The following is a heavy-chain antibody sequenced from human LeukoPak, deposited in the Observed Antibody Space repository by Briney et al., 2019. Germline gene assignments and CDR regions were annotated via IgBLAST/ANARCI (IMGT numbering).Heavy chain of an antibody. J-gene: IGHJ4*02. Sequence: GGSLRLSCAASGFTFSNYGMHWVRQAPGKGLEWVAFIRYDGSRIYYADSVKGRFTISRDNSKNTLCLQMNSLRAEDTAVYYCAKDRGSGSAIDYWGQGTLVTASS. CDR3: AKDRGSGSAIDY. CDR2: IRYDGSRI. D-gene: IGHD3-10*01. V-gene: IGHV3-30*02. CDR1: GFTFSNYG.